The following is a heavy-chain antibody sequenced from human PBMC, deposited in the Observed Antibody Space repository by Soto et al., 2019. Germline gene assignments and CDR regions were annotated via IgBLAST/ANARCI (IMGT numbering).Heavy chain of an antibody. J-gene: IGHJ4*02. CDR3: GKFLGGSSTFDY. CDR1: GFTFCTSS. CDR2: ISSSSTTI. V-gene: IGHV3-48*01. Sequence: GGSLRPSCAASGFTFCTSSMVWVRQGPGLGLEWLAYISSSSTTIHYAGSVRGRFTISRDNAKNSLYLQMNTLRAEDTAVYYCGKFLGGSSTFDYWGQGTLVTVSS. D-gene: IGHD1-26*01.